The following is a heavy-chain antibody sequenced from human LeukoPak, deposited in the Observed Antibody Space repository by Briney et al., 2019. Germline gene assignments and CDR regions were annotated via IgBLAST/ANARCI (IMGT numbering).Heavy chain of an antibody. Sequence: GGSLRLSCAASGFTFSSYSMMWVRQAPGKGPMWVSRINPEGSTTAYAASVTGRFTISRGNSKNTLFLQMNSLRAEDTAVYYCAKEAVRGYFVGVGPTYYFDYWGQGTLVTVSS. D-gene: IGHD3-9*01. CDR3: AKEAVRGYFVGVGPTYYFDY. J-gene: IGHJ4*02. CDR2: INPEGSTT. V-gene: IGHV3-74*03. CDR1: GFTFSSYS.